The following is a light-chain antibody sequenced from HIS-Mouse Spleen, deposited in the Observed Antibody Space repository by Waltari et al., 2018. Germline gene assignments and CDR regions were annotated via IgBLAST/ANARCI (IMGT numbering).Light chain of an antibody. CDR2: AAS. J-gene: IGKJ3*01. V-gene: IGKV1-39*01. Sequence: DIQMTQSPSSLSASVGARVTITSRASQSISSYLNWYQQKPGKAPKLLIYAASSLQSGVPSRFSGSGSGTDFTLTISSLQPEDFATYYCQQSYSTLRTFGPGTKVDIK. CDR3: QQSYSTLRT. CDR1: QSISSY.